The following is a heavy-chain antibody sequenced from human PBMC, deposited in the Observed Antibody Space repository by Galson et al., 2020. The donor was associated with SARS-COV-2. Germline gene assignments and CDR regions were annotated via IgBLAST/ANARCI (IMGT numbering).Heavy chain of an antibody. D-gene: IGHD5-12*01. CDR2: IRSNTFGGTP. J-gene: IGHJ4*02. CDR3: SRSRGYSGYYPSDY. CDR1: GFTFREYA. Sequence: GGSLRLSCSASGFTFREYAMTWFRQAPGKGLEWVGFIRSNTFGGTPEFAASVKGRISISRDDSLSIAYLQMNSLKTEDTAVYYCSRSRGYSGYYPSDYWGQGTLVTGSS. V-gene: IGHV3-49*03.